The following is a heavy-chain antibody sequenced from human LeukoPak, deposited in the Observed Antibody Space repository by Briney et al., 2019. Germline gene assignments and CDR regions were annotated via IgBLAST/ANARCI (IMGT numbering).Heavy chain of an antibody. CDR1: GYTFTGYY. V-gene: IGHV1-2*02. J-gene: IGHJ6*02. CDR3: ARELGQWLPTWGYYYYGMDV. D-gene: IGHD6-19*01. CDR2: INPNSGGT. Sequence: ASVKVSCKASGYTFTGYYMHWVRQAPGQGLEWMGWINPNSGGTNYAQRFQGRVTMTRDTSISTAYMELSRLRSDDTAVYYCARELGQWLPTWGYYYYGMDVWGQGTTVTVSS.